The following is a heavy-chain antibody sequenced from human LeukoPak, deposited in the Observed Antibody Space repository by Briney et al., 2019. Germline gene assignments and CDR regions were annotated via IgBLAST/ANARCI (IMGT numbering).Heavy chain of an antibody. Sequence: PGGSLRLSCAASGFAFSTYAMNWVRQAPGKGLEWVSGISGSGDDAYYADSVKGRFTISRDNSKNTLFLQMNSLRAEDTAVYYCAKDRGVRYYYGSGSYHDYWGQGTLVTVSS. J-gene: IGHJ4*02. V-gene: IGHV3-23*01. CDR3: AKDRGVRYYYGSGSYHDY. D-gene: IGHD3-10*01. CDR1: GFAFSTYA. CDR2: ISGSGDDA.